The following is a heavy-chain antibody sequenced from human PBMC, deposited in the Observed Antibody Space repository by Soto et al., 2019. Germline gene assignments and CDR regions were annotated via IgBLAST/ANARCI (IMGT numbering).Heavy chain of an antibody. Sequence: SGPTLVNPTQTLTLTCTFSGFSLSTSGVGVGWIRQPPGKALEWLALIYWDGDTRYSPSLQSRLTATKDTSENQVVLTMSDMGPADTATYYCAHILGGSGVTLAGCFDYWGQ. CDR3: AHILGGSGVTLAGCFDY. CDR1: GFSLSTSGVG. J-gene: IGHJ4*02. CDR2: IYWDGDT. V-gene: IGHV2-5*02. D-gene: IGHD6-19*01.